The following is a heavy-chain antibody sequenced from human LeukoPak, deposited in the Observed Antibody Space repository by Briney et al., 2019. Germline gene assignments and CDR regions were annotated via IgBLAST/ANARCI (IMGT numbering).Heavy chain of an antibody. CDR2: ISSSSSYT. V-gene: IGHV3-11*06. CDR3: ASGTYYFDY. Sequence: PGGSLRLSCAASGFTFSDYYMSWIRQAPGKGLKWISYISSSSSYTNYADSVKGRFTISRDNAKNSLYLQMNSLRAEDTAVYYCASGTYYFDYWGQGTLVTVSS. J-gene: IGHJ4*02. CDR1: GFTFSDYY.